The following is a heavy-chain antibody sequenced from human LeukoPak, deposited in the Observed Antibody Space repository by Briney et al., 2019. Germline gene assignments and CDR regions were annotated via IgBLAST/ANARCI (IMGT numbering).Heavy chain of an antibody. J-gene: IGHJ3*02. D-gene: IGHD3-10*01. CDR1: GYTFTSYG. CDR2: ISAYNGNT. V-gene: IGHV1-18*01. CDR3: ARDRRYGSGRFPRATDAFDI. Sequence: ASVKVSCKASGYTFTSYGISWVRQAPGQGLEGMGWISAYNGNTNYAQKLQGRVTMTTDTSTSTAYMELRSLRFDDTAVYYCARDRRYGSGRFPRATDAFDIWGQGTMVTVSS.